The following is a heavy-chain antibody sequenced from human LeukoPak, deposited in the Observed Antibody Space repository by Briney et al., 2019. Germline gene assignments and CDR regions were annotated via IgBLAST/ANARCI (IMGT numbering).Heavy chain of an antibody. J-gene: IGHJ4*02. CDR3: ARARGYCSSTKCYDDHDY. CDR2: INPNSGGT. CDR1: EYTFTGYY. V-gene: IGHV1-2*02. Sequence: ASVKVSCKASEYTFTGYYMHWVRQAPGQGLEWMGWINPNSGGTKYAQKSQGRVTMTRDTSISTVYMELSSLRSDDTAVYYCARARGYCSSTKCYDDHDYWGQGTLVTVSS. D-gene: IGHD2-2*01.